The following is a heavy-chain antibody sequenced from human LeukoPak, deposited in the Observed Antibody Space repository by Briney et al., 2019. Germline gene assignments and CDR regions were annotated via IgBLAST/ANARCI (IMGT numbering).Heavy chain of an antibody. V-gene: IGHV1-69*13. J-gene: IGHJ4*02. CDR1: GGTFSSYA. D-gene: IGHD1-26*01. Sequence: VASVKVSCKASGGTFSSYAISWMRQAPGQGLEWMGGIIPIFGTANYAQKFQGRVTIIADESTSTAYMELSSLRSEDTAVYYCARGVVGATTGAYSFDYWGRGTLVTVSS. CDR3: ARGVVGATTGAYSFDY. CDR2: IIPIFGTA.